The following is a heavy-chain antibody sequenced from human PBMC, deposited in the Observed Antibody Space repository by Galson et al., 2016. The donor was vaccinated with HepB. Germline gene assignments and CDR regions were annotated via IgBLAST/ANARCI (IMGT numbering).Heavy chain of an antibody. D-gene: IGHD6-6*01. Sequence: SETLSLTCKVSGDSITSYYWSWIRQSPGKGLEWIGYMYYSGNTNYNPSLTSRVSMSIDTSKNQFSLNLKSVTAADTAVYFCARRLCMATRFCQFDPGGQGTLVTVSS. CDR1: GDSITSYY. CDR3: ARRLCMATRFCQFDP. J-gene: IGHJ5*02. V-gene: IGHV4-59*01. CDR2: MYYSGNT.